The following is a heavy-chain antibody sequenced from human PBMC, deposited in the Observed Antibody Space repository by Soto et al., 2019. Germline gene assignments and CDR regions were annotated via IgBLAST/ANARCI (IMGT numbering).Heavy chain of an antibody. CDR3: ARDLNPSDIVVVTAAKPHNWFDP. V-gene: IGHV1-18*01. CDR2: ISAYNGNT. D-gene: IGHD2-2*01. J-gene: IGHJ5*02. Sequence: ASVKVSCKASGYTFTSYGIGWVRQAPGQGLEWMGWISAYNGNTNYAQKLQGRVTMTTDTSTSTAYMELRSLRSDDTAVYYCARDLNPSDIVVVTAAKPHNWFDPWGQGTLVTVSS. CDR1: GYTFTSYG.